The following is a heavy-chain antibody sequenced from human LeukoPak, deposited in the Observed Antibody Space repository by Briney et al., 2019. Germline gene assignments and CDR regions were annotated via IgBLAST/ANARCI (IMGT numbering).Heavy chain of an antibody. J-gene: IGHJ3*02. D-gene: IGHD3-22*01. Sequence: SETLSLTCTVSGGSISSSSYYWGWIRQPPGKGLERIGSIYYSGSTYYNPSLKSRVTISVDTSKNQFSLKLSSVTAADTAVYYCASLDSSGWSDAFDIWGQGTMVTVSS. CDR3: ASLDSSGWSDAFDI. V-gene: IGHV4-39*07. CDR1: GGSISSSSYY. CDR2: IYYSGST.